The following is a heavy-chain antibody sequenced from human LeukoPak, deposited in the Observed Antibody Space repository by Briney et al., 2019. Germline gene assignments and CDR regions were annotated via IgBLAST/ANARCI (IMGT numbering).Heavy chain of an antibody. D-gene: IGHD4-17*01. CDR1: GGSVSSNY. Sequence: SETLSLTCSVSGGSVSSNYWAWLRQPPGKGPEWIGYICRSGYAKYNPSFKSRVTMSVDTSKSQFSLQLASVTAADTAVYYCARHNIASDGARLFDFWGRGTLVAVSS. CDR3: ARHNIASDGARLFDF. J-gene: IGHJ4*02. V-gene: IGHV4-59*08. CDR2: ICRSGYA.